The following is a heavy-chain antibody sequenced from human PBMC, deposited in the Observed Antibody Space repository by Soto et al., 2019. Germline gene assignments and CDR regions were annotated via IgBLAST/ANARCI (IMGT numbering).Heavy chain of an antibody. CDR2: IYYSWST. CDR1: GGSISSYY. V-gene: IGHV4-59*01. Sequence: QVQLQESGPGLVKPSETLSLTCTVSGGSISSYYWSWIRQPPGKGLEWIGYIYYSWSTNYNPSLKRRVTISVDASKNQFSLKLSSVTAADTAVYYWARTDTGYSSSWYWFDPWGQGTLVTVSS. CDR3: ARTDTGYSSSWYWFDP. J-gene: IGHJ5*02. D-gene: IGHD6-13*01.